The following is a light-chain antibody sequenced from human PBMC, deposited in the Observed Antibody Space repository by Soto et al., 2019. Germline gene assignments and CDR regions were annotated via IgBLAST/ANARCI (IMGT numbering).Light chain of an antibody. CDR2: QIS. Sequence: EIVMTQAPLSSPVTLGQPASLSCRSSQSLVHTNGNTYLSWLHQRPGQTPRLLIYQISNRFSGVPGKFSGSGAGTDFTLTISRVEAEDVGTYYCMQRTHFPWTFGQGTKVDIK. CDR3: MQRTHFPWT. V-gene: IGKV2-24*01. J-gene: IGKJ1*01. CDR1: QSLVHTNGNTY.